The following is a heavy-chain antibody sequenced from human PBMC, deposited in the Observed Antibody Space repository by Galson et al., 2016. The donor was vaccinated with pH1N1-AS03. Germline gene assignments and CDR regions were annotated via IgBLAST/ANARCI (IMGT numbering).Heavy chain of an antibody. J-gene: IGHJ6*02. D-gene: IGHD6-19*01. V-gene: IGHV3-74*01. CDR2: ITSDGSSI. Sequence: SLRLSCAASGFIFSSDWMHWVRQVPGKGLVRVSRITSDGSSISYADAVKGRFTTSRDNAKNTLYLQMNSLRAEDTAVYHCASAMYTSGWYGMDVWGQGTTVTVSS. CDR3: ASAMYTSGWYGMDV. CDR1: GFIFSSDW.